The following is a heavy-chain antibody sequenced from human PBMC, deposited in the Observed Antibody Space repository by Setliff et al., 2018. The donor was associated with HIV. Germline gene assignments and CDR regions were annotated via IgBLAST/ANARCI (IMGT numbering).Heavy chain of an antibody. D-gene: IGHD2-8*01. Sequence: PGGSLRLSCAASGFTFSRASMNWVRQAPGKGLEWVSSISSGSTYIFYADSVKGRFAISRDNAKNSLFLQMNSLRAEDTAIYYCADGVGFVDFWGQGALVTVSS. J-gene: IGHJ4*02. CDR1: GFTFSRAS. CDR2: ISSGSTYI. CDR3: ADGVGFVDF. V-gene: IGHV3-21*01.